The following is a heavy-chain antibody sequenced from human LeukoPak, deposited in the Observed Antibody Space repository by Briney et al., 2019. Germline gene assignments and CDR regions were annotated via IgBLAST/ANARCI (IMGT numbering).Heavy chain of an antibody. J-gene: IGHJ4*02. D-gene: IGHD6-19*01. CDR1: GGSISSGGYS. V-gene: IGHV4-30-2*01. CDR3: ARGSAGTGEDY. CDR2: IYHSGST. Sequence: SETLSLTCAVSGGSISSGGYSWSWIRQPPGTGLEWIGYIYHSGSTYYNPSLKSRVTISVDTSKNQFSLKLSSVTAADTAVYYCARGSAGTGEDYWGQGTLVTVSS.